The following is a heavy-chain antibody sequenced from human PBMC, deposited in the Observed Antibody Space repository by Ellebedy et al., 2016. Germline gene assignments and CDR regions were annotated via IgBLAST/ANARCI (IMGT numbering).Heavy chain of an antibody. CDR1: GFTFSSYW. J-gene: IGHJ5*02. V-gene: IGHV3-74*01. Sequence: GESLKISSAASGFTFSSYWMHWVRQTPGKGLVWVSRINSDGSSITYADSVKGRFTISRDNAKNTLYLQMNSLRAEDTAVYYCARGAAYIGNLFDPWGQGTLVTVSS. CDR2: INSDGSSI. D-gene: IGHD1-14*01. CDR3: ARGAAYIGNLFDP.